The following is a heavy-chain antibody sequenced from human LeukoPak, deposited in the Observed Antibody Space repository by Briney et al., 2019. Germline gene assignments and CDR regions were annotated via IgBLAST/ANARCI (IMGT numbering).Heavy chain of an antibody. D-gene: IGHD3-3*01. V-gene: IGHV1-2*06. J-gene: IGHJ6*02. CDR2: INPNSGGT. CDR1: GYTFTGYY. CDR3: ARDREWYYDFWSGYSYYYGMDV. Sequence: ASVKVSCKASGYTFTGYYMHWVRQAPGQGLEWMGRINPNSGGTNYAQKLQGRVTMTTDTSTSTAYMELRSLRSDDTAVYYCARDREWYYDFWSGYSYYYGMDVWGQGTTVTVSS.